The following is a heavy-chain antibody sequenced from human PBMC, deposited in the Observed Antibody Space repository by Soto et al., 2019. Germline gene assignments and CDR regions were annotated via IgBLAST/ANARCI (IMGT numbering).Heavy chain of an antibody. CDR2: MDYSGST. Sequence: RSLTCTVSGGSISSGHYYWTWIRQHPGKGLEWVGYMDYSGSTYYNPSLKSRVTISVDTSKNQFSLKLTSVTAADTAVYYCARHHKYFHSFDYWGQGTLVTVSS. CDR1: GGSISSGHYY. J-gene: IGHJ4*02. V-gene: IGHV4-31*03. D-gene: IGHD2-2*01. CDR3: ARHHKYFHSFDY.